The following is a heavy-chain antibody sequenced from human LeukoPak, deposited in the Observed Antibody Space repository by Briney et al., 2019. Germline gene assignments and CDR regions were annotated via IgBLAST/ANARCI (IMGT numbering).Heavy chain of an antibody. CDR3: ARTSHESVLYWSDP. Sequence: ASVKVSCKASGYTFTSYGIGWVRQAPGQGLEWMGWISGYNGNTNYAQKFQGRVTMTTDTSTSTAYMELRSLRSDDTAVYYCARTSHESVLYWSDPWGQGTLVNVSS. V-gene: IGHV1-18*01. J-gene: IGHJ5*02. CDR1: GYTFTSYG. D-gene: IGHD3-16*01. CDR2: ISGYNGNT.